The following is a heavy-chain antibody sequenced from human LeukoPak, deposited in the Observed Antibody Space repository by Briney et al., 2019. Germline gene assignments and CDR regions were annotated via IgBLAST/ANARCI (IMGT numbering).Heavy chain of an antibody. Sequence: GGSLRLSCAASGFTFSNAWMSWVRQAPGKGLEWVCRIKSKTDGGTTDYAAPVKGRFTISRDDSKNTLYLQMNSLKTEDTAVYYCTTRITIFGVVIDNWGQGTLVTVSS. CDR2: IKSKTDGGTT. D-gene: IGHD3-3*01. CDR3: TTRITIFGVVIDN. V-gene: IGHV3-15*01. CDR1: GFTFSNAW. J-gene: IGHJ4*02.